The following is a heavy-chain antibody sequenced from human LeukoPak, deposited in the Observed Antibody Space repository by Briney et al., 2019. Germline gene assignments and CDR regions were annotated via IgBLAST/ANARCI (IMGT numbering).Heavy chain of an antibody. D-gene: IGHD6-13*01. V-gene: IGHV3-7*01. J-gene: IGHJ6*04. CDR1: GFTFSNYW. CDR3: ASGRQLGY. Sequence: HTGGSLRLSCAASGFTFSNYWMSWVRQAPGKGLEWVANIKEDGSEKYYVDSVKGRFTISRDNARNSLYLQMNSLRAEDTAVYYCASGRQLGYWGKGTTVTVSS. CDR2: IKEDGSEK.